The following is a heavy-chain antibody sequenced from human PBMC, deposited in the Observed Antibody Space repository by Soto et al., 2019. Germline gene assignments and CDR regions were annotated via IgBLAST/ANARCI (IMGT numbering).Heavy chain of an antibody. Sequence: GGSLRLSCAASGFTFSSYGMHWVRQAPGKGLEWVAVISYDGSNKYYADSVKGRFTISRDNSKNTLYLQMNSLRAEDTAVYYCAKDKGWLQLLNWIDPWGQGTLVTVSS. CDR3: AKDKGWLQLLNWIDP. CDR1: GFTFSSYG. V-gene: IGHV3-30*18. J-gene: IGHJ5*02. D-gene: IGHD5-12*01. CDR2: ISYDGSNK.